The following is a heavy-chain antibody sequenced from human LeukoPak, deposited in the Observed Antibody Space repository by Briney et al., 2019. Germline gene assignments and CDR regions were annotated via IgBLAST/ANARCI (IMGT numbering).Heavy chain of an antibody. Sequence: PGGSLRLSCAGSGFSFSNYGMSWVRQAPGKGLEGVSDISGSGATTYYADSVKGRFTISRDNSKNTLYLQMNSLRPDDTAVYYCAKDSKRWKTYYYEAGSYYFDYWGQGTRVTVSS. CDR3: AKDSKRWKTYYYEAGSYYFDY. CDR1: GFSFSNYG. V-gene: IGHV3-23*01. D-gene: IGHD3-10*01. J-gene: IGHJ4*02. CDR2: ISGSGATT.